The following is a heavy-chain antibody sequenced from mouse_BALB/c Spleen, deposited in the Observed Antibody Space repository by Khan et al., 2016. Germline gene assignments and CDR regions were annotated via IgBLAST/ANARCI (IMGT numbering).Heavy chain of an antibody. CDR2: IFPGSGIT. CDR3: ARSYYGYFAMDY. D-gene: IGHD1-2*01. V-gene: IGHV1-77*01. J-gene: IGHJ4*01. CDR1: GYTFTDYY. Sequence: QVQLQQSGTELPRPGASVKLSCKASGYTFTDYYLHWVKQRTGQGLEWIGEIFPGSGITYYNEKFKGQASLTADTSSSTAYMQLSSLTSEDSAVYFCARSYYGYFAMDYWGHGASVTVSS.